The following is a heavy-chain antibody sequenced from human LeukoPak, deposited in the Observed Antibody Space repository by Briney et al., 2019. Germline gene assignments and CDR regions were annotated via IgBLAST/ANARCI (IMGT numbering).Heavy chain of an antibody. D-gene: IGHD2/OR15-2a*01. J-gene: IGHJ4*02. CDR2: IYADGQT. CDR3: AKYSDSIGAHYFDY. V-gene: IGHV3-53*01. Sequence: GGSLRLSCAVSGFSVSDKSLSWVRQAPGKGLEWVSLIYADGQTFYSESVKGRFAISRDTSKNTLFLQMNSLRVEDTALYYCAKYSDSIGAHYFDYWGQGTLVAVSS. CDR1: GFSVSDKS.